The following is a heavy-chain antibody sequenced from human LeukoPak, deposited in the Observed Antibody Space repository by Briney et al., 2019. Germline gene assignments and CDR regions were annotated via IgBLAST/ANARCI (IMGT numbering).Heavy chain of an antibody. Sequence: PGGSLRLSCAASGFTFSADWMSWVRQAPGKGLEWVANIKPDGSEKNYVDSVKGRFTISRDNAKNSLYLHMDSLRAEDTAVYYCARDGDLHWGYWGQGTLVTVSS. J-gene: IGHJ4*02. CDR2: IKPDGSEK. CDR3: ARDGDLHWGY. D-gene: IGHD3-16*01. CDR1: GFTFSADW. V-gene: IGHV3-7*01.